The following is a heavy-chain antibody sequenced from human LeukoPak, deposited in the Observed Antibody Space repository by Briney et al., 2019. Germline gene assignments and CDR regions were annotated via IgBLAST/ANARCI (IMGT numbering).Heavy chain of an antibody. J-gene: IGHJ6*02. CDR1: GGSISSYY. V-gene: IGHV4-59*08. Sequence: SETLSLTCTVSGGSISSYYWSWIRQPPGKGLEWIGYIYYSGSTNYNPSLKSRVTISVDTSKNQFSLKLSSVTAADTSVYYCARHSYYYGMDVWGQGTTVTVFS. CDR2: IYYSGST. CDR3: ARHSYYYGMDV.